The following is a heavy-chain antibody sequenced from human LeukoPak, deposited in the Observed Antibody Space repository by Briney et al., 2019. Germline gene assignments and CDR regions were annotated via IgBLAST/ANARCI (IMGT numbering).Heavy chain of an antibody. J-gene: IGHJ5*02. CDR2: IYTSGST. CDR1: GYSISSGYF. Sequence: SETLSLTCTVSGYSISSGYFWGWMRPPAGKGLEWIGRIYTSGSTNYNPSLKSRVTMSVDTSKNQFSLKLSSVTAADTAVYYCARRTVLWFGELLSSTYNWFDPWGQGTLVTVSS. D-gene: IGHD3-10*01. V-gene: IGHV4-4*07. CDR3: ARRTVLWFGELLSSTYNWFDP.